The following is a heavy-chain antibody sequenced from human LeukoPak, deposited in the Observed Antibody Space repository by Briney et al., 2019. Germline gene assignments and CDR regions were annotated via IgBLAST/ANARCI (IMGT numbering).Heavy chain of an antibody. J-gene: IGHJ5*02. Sequence: GAPVKVSCKASGYTFTSYGISWVRQAPGQGLEWMGWISAYNGNTNYAQKLQGRVTMTTDTSTSTAYMELRSLRSDDTAVYYCARDEYCSGGSCYVPWFDPWGQGTLVTVSS. CDR2: ISAYNGNT. D-gene: IGHD2-15*01. V-gene: IGHV1-18*01. CDR3: ARDEYCSGGSCYVPWFDP. CDR1: GYTFTSYG.